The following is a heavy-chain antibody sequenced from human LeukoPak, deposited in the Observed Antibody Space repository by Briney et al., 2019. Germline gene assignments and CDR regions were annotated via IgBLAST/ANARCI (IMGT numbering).Heavy chain of an antibody. CDR3: ARDAGHQLSRRNYYAMDV. J-gene: IGHJ6*02. D-gene: IGHD1-1*01. CDR1: GYTFTSYG. Sequence: AASVKVSCKASGYTFTSYGTSWVRQAPGQGLEWMGWISAYNGNTNYAQKLQGRVTMTTDTSTSTAYMELRSLRSDDTAVYYCARDAGHQLSRRNYYAMDVWGQGTTVTVSS. V-gene: IGHV1-18*01. CDR2: ISAYNGNT.